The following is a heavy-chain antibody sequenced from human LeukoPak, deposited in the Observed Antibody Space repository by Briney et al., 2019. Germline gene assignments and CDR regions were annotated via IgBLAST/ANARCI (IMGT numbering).Heavy chain of an antibody. V-gene: IGHV3-23*01. CDR1: GFTFSSYA. CDR3: AQGVPEGKDWFDP. Sequence: GGSLRLSCAASGFTFSSYAMSWVRQAPGKGLEWVSAISGSGGSTYYADSVRGRFTISRDNSKNTLYLQMNSLRAENTAVYYGAQGVPEGKDWFDPWGQGTLVTVPS. CDR2: ISGSGGST. D-gene: IGHD1-14*01. J-gene: IGHJ5*02.